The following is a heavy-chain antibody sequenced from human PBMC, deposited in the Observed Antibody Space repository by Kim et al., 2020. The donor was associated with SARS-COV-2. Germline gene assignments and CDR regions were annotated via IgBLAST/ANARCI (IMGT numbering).Heavy chain of an antibody. CDR2: TYYRSKWYI. CDR3: ARAIAGSCDY. CDR1: GDSVSRNNIG. V-gene: IGHV6-1*01. J-gene: IGHJ4*02. D-gene: IGHD2-15*01. Sequence: SQTLSLTCAISGDSVSRNNIGWTWIRQSPSRGLEWLGRTYYRSKWYIDYAESVKSRITINPDTSKNQFSLQLNSVTPEDTAVYYCARAIAGSCDYWGQGTLITVSS.